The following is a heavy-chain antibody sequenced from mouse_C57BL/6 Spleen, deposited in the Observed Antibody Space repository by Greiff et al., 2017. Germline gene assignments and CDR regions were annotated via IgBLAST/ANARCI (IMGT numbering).Heavy chain of an antibody. CDR3: ARETTVDYYAMDY. CDR2: INYDGSST. Sequence: EVHLVESEGGLVQPGSSMKLSCTASGFTFSDYYMAWVRQVPEKGLEWVANINYDGSSTYYLDSLKSRFIISRDNAKNILYLQMSSLKSEDTATYYCARETTVDYYAMDYWGQGTSVTVSS. D-gene: IGHD1-1*01. J-gene: IGHJ4*01. CDR1: GFTFSDYY. V-gene: IGHV5-16*01.